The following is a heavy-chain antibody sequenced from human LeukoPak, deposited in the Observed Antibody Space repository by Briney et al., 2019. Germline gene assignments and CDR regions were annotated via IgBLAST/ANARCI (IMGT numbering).Heavy chain of an antibody. CDR1: GYTPTELS. V-gene: IGHV1-24*01. CDR2: FDPEDGET. Sequence: ASVKVTCKVSGYTPTELSMHWVRQAPGKGLEWMGGFDPEDGETIYAQKFQGRVTMTEDTSTDTAYMELSSLRSEDTAVYYCARDPFERGYSYGPVNYWGQGTLVTVSS. D-gene: IGHD5-18*01. J-gene: IGHJ4*02. CDR3: ARDPFERGYSYGPVNY.